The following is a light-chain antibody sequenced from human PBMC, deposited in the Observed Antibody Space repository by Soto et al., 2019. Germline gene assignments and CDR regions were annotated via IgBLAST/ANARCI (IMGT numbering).Light chain of an antibody. V-gene: IGLV1-44*01. J-gene: IGLJ1*01. CDR1: SSNIGSKT. Sequence: QAVLTQPPSSSETPGQRVTISCSGSSSNIGSKTVIWYQQLPGTAPKLLTYSNNQRPSGVPDRFSGSKSGTSASLAISGLQSEDEADYYCAAWDDSLNGYVFGTGTKVTVL. CDR3: AAWDDSLNGYV. CDR2: SNN.